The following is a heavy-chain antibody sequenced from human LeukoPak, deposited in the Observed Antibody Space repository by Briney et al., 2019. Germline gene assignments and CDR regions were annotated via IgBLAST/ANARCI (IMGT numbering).Heavy chain of an antibody. CDR1: GGSISSYS. CDR3: ARHVYCTNGICSDY. V-gene: IGHV4-59*08. CDR2: LYYSGST. Sequence: SETRSLTCTVSGGSISSYSWSWIRQPPGRGLEWIGYLYYSGSTNYNPSLKSRVTMSVDTSKNQFSLKLSSVTAADTAVYYCARHVYCTNGICSDYWGQGTLVTVSS. D-gene: IGHD2-8*01. J-gene: IGHJ4*02.